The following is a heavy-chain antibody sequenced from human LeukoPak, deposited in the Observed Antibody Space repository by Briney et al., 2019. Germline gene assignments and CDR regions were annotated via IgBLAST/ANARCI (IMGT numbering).Heavy chain of an antibody. Sequence: SETLSLTCTVSGGSISSGGYYWSWIRQHPGKGLEWIWYIYYSGSTYYNPSLKSRVTISVDKSKSQLSLKLSSVTAADTAVYYCARDDYGMDVWGKGTTVTVSS. CDR2: IYYSGST. V-gene: IGHV4-31*03. CDR1: GGSISSGGYY. J-gene: IGHJ6*04. CDR3: ARDDYGMDV.